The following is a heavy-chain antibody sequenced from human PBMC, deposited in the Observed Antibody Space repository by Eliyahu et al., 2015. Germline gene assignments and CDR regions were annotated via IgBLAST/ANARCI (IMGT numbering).Heavy chain of an antibody. CDR2: ISYDGSNK. D-gene: IGHD3-16*01. CDR3: ARDRSMIRHFDY. CDR1: GXXXXSYA. Sequence: QVQLVESGGGVVQPGRSLXLSXXASGXXXXSYAMHWVRQAPGKGLEWVAVISYDGSNKYYADSVKGRFTISRDNSKNTLYLQMNSLRAEDTAVYYCARDRSMIRHFDYWGQGTLVTVSS. J-gene: IGHJ4*02. V-gene: IGHV3-30-3*01.